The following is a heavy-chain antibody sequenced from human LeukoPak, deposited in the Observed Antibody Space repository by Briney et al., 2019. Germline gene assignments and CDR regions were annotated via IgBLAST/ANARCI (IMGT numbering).Heavy chain of an antibody. V-gene: IGHV3-20*04. CDR3: ARGRDYTVHSDYYYYYMDV. Sequence: GGSLRLSCAASGSSFEDYGMTWVRQRPGKGLEWVSGINWNSRSTGYADSVKGRFIISRDNARNSLYLQMNSLRVEDTALYYCARGRDYTVHSDYYYYYMDVWGKGTTVTVSS. D-gene: IGHD3-16*01. J-gene: IGHJ6*03. CDR1: GSSFEDYG. CDR2: INWNSRST.